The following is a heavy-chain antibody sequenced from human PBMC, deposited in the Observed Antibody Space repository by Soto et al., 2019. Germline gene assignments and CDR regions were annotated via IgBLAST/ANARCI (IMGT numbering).Heavy chain of an antibody. CDR3: ASLDYYDSSGYFDY. CDR1: GGSISSGGYS. J-gene: IGHJ4*02. CDR2: IYHSGST. Sequence: PSETLSLTCAVSGGSISSGGYSWSWIRQPPGKGLEWIGYIYHSGSTYYNPSLKSRVTISVDRSKNQFSLKLSSVTAADTAVYYCASLDYYDSSGYFDYWGQGTLVTVPQ. D-gene: IGHD3-22*01. V-gene: IGHV4-30-2*01.